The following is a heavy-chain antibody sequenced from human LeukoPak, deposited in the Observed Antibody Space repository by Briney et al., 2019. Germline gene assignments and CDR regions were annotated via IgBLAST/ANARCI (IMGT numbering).Heavy chain of an antibody. CDR1: GFTVSSDY. CDR3: ARGPTTIYDSLTGPQGGGDY. J-gene: IGHJ4*02. V-gene: IGHV3-21*01. CDR2: ISSGSTYI. D-gene: IGHD3-9*01. Sequence: GGSLRLSCAASGFTVSSDYMSWVRQPPGKGLEWVSSISSGSTYIFYADSMKGRFTISRDNAKSSLSLQMTSLRVEDTAVYYCARGPTTIYDSLTGPQGGGDYWGQGTLVTVSS.